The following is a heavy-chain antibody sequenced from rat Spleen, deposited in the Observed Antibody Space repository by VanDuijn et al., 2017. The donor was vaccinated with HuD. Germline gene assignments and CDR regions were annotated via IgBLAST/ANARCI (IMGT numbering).Heavy chain of an antibody. CDR2: ISYDGSST. Sequence: EVQLMESGGGLVQPGRSLKLSCAASGFTFSDYNMAWVRQAPKKGLEWVATISYDGSSTYYRDSVKGRFTISRDNAKSTLYMQMDSLRSEDTATYYCARPSGGFAYWGQGVMVTVSS. V-gene: IGHV5-7*01. D-gene: IGHD4-3*01. J-gene: IGHJ2*01. CDR1: GFTFSDYN. CDR3: ARPSGGFAY.